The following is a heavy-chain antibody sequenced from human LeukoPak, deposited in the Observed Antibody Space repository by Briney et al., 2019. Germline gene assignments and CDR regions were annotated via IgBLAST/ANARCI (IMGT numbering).Heavy chain of an antibody. D-gene: IGHD5-18*01. J-gene: IGHJ3*02. CDR2: IYYSGST. CDR3: ARVMRYSYGRVGAFDI. V-gene: IGHV4-61*08. CDR1: GGSISSGGYY. Sequence: SQTLSLTCTVSGGSISSGGYYWSWIRQPPGKGLEWIGYIYYSGSTNYNPSLKSRVTISVDTSKNQFSLKLSSVTAADTAVYYCARVMRYSYGRVGAFDIWGQGTMVTVSS.